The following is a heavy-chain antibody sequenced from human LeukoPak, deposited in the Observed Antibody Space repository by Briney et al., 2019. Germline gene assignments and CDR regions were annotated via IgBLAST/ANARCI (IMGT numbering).Heavy chain of an antibody. CDR3: ARHDNNGYYLSRLPRL. V-gene: IGHV4-59*08. CDR1: GGSISSYY. Sequence: SETLSLTCTVSGGSISSYYWSWIRQPPGKGLEWIGYIYYSGSTNYNSSLKSRVTMSVDTSKNQFSLKLSSVTAADTAVYYCARHDNNGYYLSRLPRLWGQGTLVTVSS. CDR2: IYYSGST. J-gene: IGHJ4*02. D-gene: IGHD3-22*01.